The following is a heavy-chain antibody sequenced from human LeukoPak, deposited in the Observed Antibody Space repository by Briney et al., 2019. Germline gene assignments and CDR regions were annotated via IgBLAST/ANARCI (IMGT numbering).Heavy chain of an antibody. J-gene: IGHJ4*02. V-gene: IGHV3-23*01. CDR1: GFTFSSYT. D-gene: IGHD3-10*01. Sequence: GGSLRLSCAASGFTFSSYTMSWVRQAPGRGLEWVSAISGSGGSTYYADSVKGRFTISRDNVKNTLYLQMNSLRAEDTAVYYCARSGSGSYFLDYWGQGTLVTVSS. CDR2: ISGSGGST. CDR3: ARSGSGSYFLDY.